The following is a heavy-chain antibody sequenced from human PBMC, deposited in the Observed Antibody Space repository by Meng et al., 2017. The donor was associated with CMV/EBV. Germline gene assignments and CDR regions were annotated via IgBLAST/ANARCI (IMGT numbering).Heavy chain of an antibody. Sequence: GVLKISCAASGFTFSSYSMNWVRQAPGKGLEWVSYISSSSSTIYYADSVKGRFTISRDNAKNSLYLQMNSLRAEDTAVYYCARVTMGIRLGDTSGLDYWGQGTLVTVS. CDR3: ARVTMGIRLGDTSGLDY. D-gene: IGHD3-16*01. J-gene: IGHJ4*02. CDR1: GFTFSSYS. V-gene: IGHV3-48*04. CDR2: ISSSSSTI.